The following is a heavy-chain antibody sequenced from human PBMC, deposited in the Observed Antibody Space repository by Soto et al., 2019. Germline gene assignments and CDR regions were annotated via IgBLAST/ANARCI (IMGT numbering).Heavy chain of an antibody. V-gene: IGHV4-31*03. CDR3: ARAALDGYNEYFDY. CDR1: GGSISSGGYN. D-gene: IGHD5-12*01. Sequence: PSETLSLTCTVSGGSISSGGYNWSWIRQHPGKGLEWIGYIYYSGSTYYNPSLKSRVTISVDTSKNQFSLKLSSVTAADTAVYYCARAALDGYNEYFDYWGQGTLVTVSS. CDR2: IYYSGST. J-gene: IGHJ4*02.